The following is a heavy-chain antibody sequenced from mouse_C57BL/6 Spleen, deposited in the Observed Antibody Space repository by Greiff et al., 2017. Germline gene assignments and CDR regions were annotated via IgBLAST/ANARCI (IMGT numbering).Heavy chain of an antibody. CDR3: ARSDAPGRYFDY. CDR1: GYTFTSYW. V-gene: IGHV1-61*01. Sequence: QVQLQQPGAELVRPGSSVKLSCKASGYTFTSYWMDWVKQRPGQGLEWIGNIYPSDSETHYNQKFKDKDTFTVDKSSSTAYMHLSRLTSEESAVYYCARSDAPGRYFDYWGQGTTLTVSS. CDR2: IYPSDSET. J-gene: IGHJ2*01. D-gene: IGHD2-3*01.